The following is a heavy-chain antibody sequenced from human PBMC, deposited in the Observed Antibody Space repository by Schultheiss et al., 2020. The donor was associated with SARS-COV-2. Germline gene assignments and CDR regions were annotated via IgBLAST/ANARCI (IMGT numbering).Heavy chain of an antibody. CDR2: ILSSGSYT. D-gene: IGHD6-13*01. CDR3: AKIPAARVVFWYFDL. V-gene: IGHV3-11*06. Sequence: GGSLRLSCAASGFTFSDYYMSWIRQAPGKGLEWVSHILSSGSYTNYADSVKGRFTISRDNAKNSLYLQMNSLRAEDTAVYYCAKIPAARVVFWYFDLWGRGTLVTVSS. CDR1: GFTFSDYY. J-gene: IGHJ2*01.